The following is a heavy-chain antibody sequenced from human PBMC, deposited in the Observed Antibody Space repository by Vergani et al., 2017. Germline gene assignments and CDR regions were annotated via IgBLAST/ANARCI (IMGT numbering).Heavy chain of an antibody. D-gene: IGHD3-3*01. J-gene: IGHJ4*02. CDR1: GFMFSNYW. Sequence: EVQLVASGGGLVQPGGSLRLSCAASGFMFSNYWMNWVRQAPGKGLEWVANIKQNGSEKYYADSVKGRFTISRDNSKNTLYLQMNSLRAEDTAVYYCAKDRSPYYDVWSGDTFDYWGQGTLVTVSS. V-gene: IGHV3-7*01. CDR3: AKDRSPYYDVWSGDTFDY. CDR2: IKQNGSEK.